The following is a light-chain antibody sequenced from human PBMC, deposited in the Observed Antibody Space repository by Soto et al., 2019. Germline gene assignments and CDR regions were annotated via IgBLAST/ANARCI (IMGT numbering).Light chain of an antibody. Sequence: EIVLTQSPDTLSLSPGESATLSCRASQSVRSSYLAWYPPTPGQTPRLLIYAASSRATGIPDRFSGSGSGTDFSLTISRLEAEDFAVYYCQQYGSSPRTFGQGTKVDIK. CDR3: QQYGSSPRT. CDR1: QSVRSSY. CDR2: AAS. J-gene: IGKJ1*01. V-gene: IGKV3-20*01.